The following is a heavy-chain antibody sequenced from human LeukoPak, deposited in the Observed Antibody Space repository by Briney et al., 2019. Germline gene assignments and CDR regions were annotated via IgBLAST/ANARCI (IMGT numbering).Heavy chain of an antibody. V-gene: IGHV3-74*01. CDR1: GFTFSSSW. J-gene: IGHJ4*02. D-gene: IGHD5-12*01. CDR2: INPDESTT. CDR3: AKSGGYDWGDY. Sequence: GGSLRLSCAASGFTFSSSWMHWVRQAPGKALVWVSRINPDESTTTYADSVKGRFTISRDNSKNTLYLQMNSLRAEDAAVYYCAKSGGYDWGDYWGQGTLVTVSS.